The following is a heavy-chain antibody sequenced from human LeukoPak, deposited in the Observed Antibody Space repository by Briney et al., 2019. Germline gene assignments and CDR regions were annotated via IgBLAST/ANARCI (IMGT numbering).Heavy chain of an antibody. J-gene: IGHJ1*01. CDR2: IYPGDSNI. D-gene: IGHD1-26*01. CDR1: GYNFTNYF. Sequence: GESLKISCKASGYNFTNYFIGWLRQMPGKGLEWMAIIYPGDSNIRYSPSFQGQVTISADKSISATYLQWSSLKTSDSGIYYCARSDSGGAARGIQYWGQGALVTVTS. CDR3: ARSDSGGAARGIQY. V-gene: IGHV5-51*01.